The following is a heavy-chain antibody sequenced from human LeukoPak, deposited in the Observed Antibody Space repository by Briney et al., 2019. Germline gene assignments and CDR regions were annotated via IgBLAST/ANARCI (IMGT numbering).Heavy chain of an antibody. CDR2: IIPIFGTA. V-gene: IGHV1-69*06. Sequence: SVKVSCKASGGTFSSYAISWVRQAPGQGLEWMGGIIPIFGTANYAQKFQGRVTITADKSTSTAYMELSSLRSEDTAVYYCARGSPTVTTPPIWFDPWGQGTLVTVSS. CDR1: GGTFSSYA. CDR3: ARGSPTVTTPPIWFDP. J-gene: IGHJ5*02. D-gene: IGHD4-17*01.